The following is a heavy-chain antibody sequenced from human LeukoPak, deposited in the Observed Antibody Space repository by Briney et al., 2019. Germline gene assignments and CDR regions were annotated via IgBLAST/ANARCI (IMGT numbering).Heavy chain of an antibody. CDR3: ARDALAYCGGDCLYQFDS. CDR1: GFTFSSYS. D-gene: IGHD2-21*02. J-gene: IGHJ4*02. V-gene: IGHV3-21*01. CDR2: ISSTSSYI. Sequence: PGGSLRLSCAASGFTFSSYSMNWVRQAPGKGLEWVSSISSTSSYIYYADSEKGRFTISRDNAKNSVYLQMNSLGAEDTAVYYCARDALAYCGGDCLYQFDSWGQGTLVTVSS.